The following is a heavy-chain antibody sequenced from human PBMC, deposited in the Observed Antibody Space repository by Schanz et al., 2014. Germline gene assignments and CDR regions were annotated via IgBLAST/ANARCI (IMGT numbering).Heavy chain of an antibody. Sequence: VQLVESGGGVVQPGRSLRLSCAASGITFSSHSFNWVRQAPGKGLEWISYITYNGGTIYYADSVKGRFTISRDSSKNTLFLQMNSLRTEDTAVYYCARLDPYCRSGTCSRAFDFWGQGTLVTVSS. CDR2: ITYNGGTI. J-gene: IGHJ4*02. V-gene: IGHV3-48*04. D-gene: IGHD2-15*01. CDR1: GITFSSHS. CDR3: ARLDPYCRSGTCSRAFDF.